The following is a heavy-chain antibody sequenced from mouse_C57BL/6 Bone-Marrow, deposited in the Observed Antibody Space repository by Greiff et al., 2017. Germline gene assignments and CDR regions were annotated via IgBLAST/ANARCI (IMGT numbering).Heavy chain of an antibody. V-gene: IGHV1-81*01. Sequence: VQLQQSGAELARPGASVKMSCKASGYTFTSYGISWVKQRTGQGLEWIGEIYPRSGNTYYNEKFKGKATLTADKSSSTAYMELRSRTSEDSAVYFCIREEVTTVVALYYFDYWGQGTTLTVSS. J-gene: IGHJ2*01. D-gene: IGHD1-1*01. CDR2: IYPRSGNT. CDR1: GYTFTSYG. CDR3: IREEVTTVVALYYFDY.